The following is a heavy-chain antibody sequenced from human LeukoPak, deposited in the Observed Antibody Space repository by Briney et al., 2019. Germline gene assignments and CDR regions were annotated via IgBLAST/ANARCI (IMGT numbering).Heavy chain of an antibody. V-gene: IGHV4-34*01. J-gene: IGHJ5*02. CDR2: INHSGST. D-gene: IGHD3-16*01. Sequence: PSETLSLTCAVYGGSFSGYYWSWIRQPPGKGLEWIGEINHSGSTNYNPSLKSRVTISVDTSKNQFSLKLSSVTAADTAVYYCARQSASYPWRSWFDPWGHGTLVTVSS. CDR3: ARQSASYPWRSWFDP. CDR1: GGSFSGYY.